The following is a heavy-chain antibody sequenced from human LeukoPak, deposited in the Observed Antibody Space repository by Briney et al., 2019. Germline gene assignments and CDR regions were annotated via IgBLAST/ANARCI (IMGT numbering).Heavy chain of an antibody. D-gene: IGHD1-26*01. CDR2: ISGSGGST. CDR3: ARANSGSYYVFAY. V-gene: IGHV3-23*01. Sequence: HAGGSLRLSCAASGFTFSSYAMSWVRQAPGKGLEWVSAISGSGGSTYYADSVKGRFTISRDNSKNTLYLQMNSLRAEDTAVYYCARANSGSYYVFAYWGQGTLVTVSS. J-gene: IGHJ4*02. CDR1: GFTFSSYA.